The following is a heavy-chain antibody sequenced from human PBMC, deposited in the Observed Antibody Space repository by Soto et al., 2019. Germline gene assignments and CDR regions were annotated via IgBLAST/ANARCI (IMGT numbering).Heavy chain of an antibody. CDR1: GDSVSNNSAG. V-gene: IGHV6-1*01. J-gene: IGHJ6*03. Sequence: PSQTLSLACAISGDSVSNNSAGWNWIRQTPSRALEWLGRTYYRSKWYFNYAVSVESRITINPDTSKNQFSLQLSSVTPDDTAVYYCARGSWDDVSGHYYMDVWGKGTTVTVSS. CDR3: ARGSWDDVSGHYYMDV. D-gene: IGHD1-1*01. CDR2: TYYRSKWYF.